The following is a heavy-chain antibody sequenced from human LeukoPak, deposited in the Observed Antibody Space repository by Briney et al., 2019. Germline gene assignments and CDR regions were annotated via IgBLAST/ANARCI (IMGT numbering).Heavy chain of an antibody. V-gene: IGHV5-51*01. CDR1: GYSFTSQW. Sequence: GESLKISCKGSGYSFTSQWIAWVRQMPGKGLEWMGIIYPGDSDTRYSPSFQGQVTISADKSISTAYLQWSSLKASDTAMYYCARRLYDFWSGYLYNWFDPWGQGTLVTVSS. J-gene: IGHJ5*02. CDR3: ARRLYDFWSGYLYNWFDP. D-gene: IGHD3-3*01. CDR2: IYPGDSDT.